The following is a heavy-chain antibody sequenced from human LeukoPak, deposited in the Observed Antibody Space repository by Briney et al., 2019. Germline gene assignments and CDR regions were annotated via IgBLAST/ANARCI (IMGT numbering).Heavy chain of an antibody. CDR2: ISYSGST. CDR3: ARRTTSGWYQVVY. CDR1: GGSISNYY. Sequence: PSETLSLTCTVSGGSISNYYWSWIRQPPGKGLEWIGYISYSGSTNHNPSLKSRVTISVDTSKNQFSLKLSSVTAADTAVYYCARRTTSGWYQVVYWGQGTLVTVSS. J-gene: IGHJ4*02. D-gene: IGHD6-19*01. V-gene: IGHV4-59*01.